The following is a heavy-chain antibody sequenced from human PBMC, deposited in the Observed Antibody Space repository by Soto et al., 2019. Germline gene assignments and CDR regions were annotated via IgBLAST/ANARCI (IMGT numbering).Heavy chain of an antibody. V-gene: IGHV1-8*01. CDR2: MNPNSGNT. CDR3: ARGPNYDFWSGYYWPYYYYYMDV. D-gene: IGHD3-3*01. CDR1: GYTFTSYD. Sequence: GAPVKVSCKASGYTFTSYDINWVRQATGQGLEWMGWMNPNSGNTGYAQRFQGRVTMTRNTSISTAYMELSSLRSEDTAVYYCARGPNYDFWSGYYWPYYYYYMDVWGKGTTVTVSS. J-gene: IGHJ6*03.